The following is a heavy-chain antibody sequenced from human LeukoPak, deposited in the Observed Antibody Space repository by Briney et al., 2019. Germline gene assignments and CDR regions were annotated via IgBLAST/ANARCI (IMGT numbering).Heavy chain of an antibody. V-gene: IGHV4-34*08. CDR1: GITLSNYG. CDR3: ADLGTRGY. CDR2: INHSGST. Sequence: GSLRLSCAVSGITLSNYGMSWVRQAPGKGLEWIGEINHSGSTYYNPSLKSRVTISVDTSKNQFSLKLSSVTAADTAVYYCADLGTRGYWGQGTLVTVSS. J-gene: IGHJ4*02.